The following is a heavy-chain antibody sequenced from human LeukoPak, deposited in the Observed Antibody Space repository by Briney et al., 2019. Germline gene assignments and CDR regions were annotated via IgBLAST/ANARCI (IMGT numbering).Heavy chain of an antibody. CDR3: ATYVTTVTTGYFDY. Sequence: SETLSLTCAVSGGSISSGGYSWSWIRQLPGKGLEWIGYIYHSGSTYYNPSLKSRVTISVDRSKNQFSLKLSSVTAADTAVYYCATYVTTVTTGYFDYWGQGTLVTVSS. V-gene: IGHV4-30-2*01. CDR2: IYHSGST. J-gene: IGHJ4*02. CDR1: GGSISSGGYS. D-gene: IGHD4-17*01.